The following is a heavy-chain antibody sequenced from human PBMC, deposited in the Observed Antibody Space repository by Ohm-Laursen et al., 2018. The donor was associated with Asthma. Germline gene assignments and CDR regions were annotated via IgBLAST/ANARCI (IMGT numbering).Heavy chain of an antibody. D-gene: IGHD3-3*01. CDR3: AKVGYDFWSGPPDDY. Sequence: SLRLSCAASGFTFSSYAMHWVRQAPGKGLEWVAVISYDGSNKYYADSVKGRFTISRDNSKNTLYLQMNSLRAEDTAVYYCAKVGYDFWSGPPDDYWGQGTLVTVSS. CDR1: GFTFSSYA. CDR2: ISYDGSNK. J-gene: IGHJ4*02. V-gene: IGHV3-30-3*02.